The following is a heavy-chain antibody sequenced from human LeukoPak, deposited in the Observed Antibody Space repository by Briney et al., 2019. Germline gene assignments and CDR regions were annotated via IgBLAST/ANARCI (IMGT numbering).Heavy chain of an antibody. D-gene: IGHD3-9*01. Sequence: SETLSLTCTVSGGSISSHYWSWIRQPPGKGLERIGYIYYSGSTNYNPSLKSRVTISVDTSKNQFSLKLSSVTAADTAVYYCARLSPDYDILTGYYPGMYYYYMDVWGKGTTVTVSS. CDR1: GGSISSHY. J-gene: IGHJ6*03. V-gene: IGHV4-59*11. CDR2: IYYSGST. CDR3: ARLSPDYDILTGYYPGMYYYYMDV.